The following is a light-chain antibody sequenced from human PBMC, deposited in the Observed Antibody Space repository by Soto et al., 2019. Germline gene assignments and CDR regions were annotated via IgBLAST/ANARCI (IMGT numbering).Light chain of an antibody. CDR2: AAS. Sequence: DIQLTQSPSFLSASVGDRVTITCRASQGISSYLTWYQQKPGKAPKVLIYAASTLQSGVPSRFSGSGSGTEFTLTISSLQPEDFATYFWQQHESFPLTFGRGTRLEIK. V-gene: IGKV1-9*01. CDR1: QGISSY. CDR3: QQHESFPLT. J-gene: IGKJ5*01.